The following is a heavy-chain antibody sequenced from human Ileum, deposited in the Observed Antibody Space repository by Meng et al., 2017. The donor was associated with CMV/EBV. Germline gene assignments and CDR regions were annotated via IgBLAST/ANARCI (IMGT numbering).Heavy chain of an antibody. J-gene: IGHJ4*02. CDR1: GGTFGTST. CDR2: SLPFFETT. Sequence: QAHLVQSGAAVKKPGSAVKVSCKASGGTFGTSTISWVRQAPGQGLEWMGGSLPFFETTSSAQKFQARVTFTADESTTTVFMELRSLRFDDTAIYYCAQICGMATPDDPDYWGQGTLVTVSS. V-gene: IGHV1-69*13. CDR3: AQICGMATPDDPDY. D-gene: IGHD5-24*01.